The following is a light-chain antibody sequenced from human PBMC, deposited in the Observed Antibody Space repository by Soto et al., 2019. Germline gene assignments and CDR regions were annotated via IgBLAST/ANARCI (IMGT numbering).Light chain of an antibody. J-gene: IGKJ5*01. CDR3: QQYENLPT. CDR1: QNINNY. Sequence: DIQMNQSRSSLSASVGDRVTITFQASQNINNYLNWYQQKPGRAPKLLIYDASNLEAGVPSRFRGSGSGTDFTFTISRLQPEDIATYYCQQYENLPTFGQGTRLEI. CDR2: DAS. V-gene: IGKV1-33*01.